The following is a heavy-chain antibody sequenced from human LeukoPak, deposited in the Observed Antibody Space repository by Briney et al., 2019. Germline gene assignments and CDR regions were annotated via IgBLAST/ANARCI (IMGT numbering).Heavy chain of an antibody. Sequence: PAGSLRLSCGAPGFTFSSYGMHWVRQAPGNGLEWVAFIRDDGRNKYYADSVKGRFTISRDNSKNTLYLQMNSLRAEDTGVYYCAKDLSSGSRRAYWGQGTLVTVSS. D-gene: IGHD6-19*01. CDR1: GFTFSSYG. V-gene: IGHV3-30*02. J-gene: IGHJ4*02. CDR3: AKDLSSGSRRAY. CDR2: IRDDGRNK.